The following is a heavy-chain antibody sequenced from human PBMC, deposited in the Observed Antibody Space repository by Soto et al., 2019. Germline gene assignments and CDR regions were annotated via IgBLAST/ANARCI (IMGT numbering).Heavy chain of an antibody. CDR2: INHSGST. J-gene: IGHJ4*02. CDR3: ARGPAPYYYGSGSYSQTYYFDY. CDR1: GGSFSGYY. Sequence: SETLSLTCAVYGGSFSGYYWSWIRQPPGKWLEWIGEINHSGSTNYNPSLKSRVTISVDTSKNQFSLKLSSVTAADTAVYYCARGPAPYYYGSGSYSQTYYFDYWGQGXLVTVYS. D-gene: IGHD3-10*01. V-gene: IGHV4-34*01.